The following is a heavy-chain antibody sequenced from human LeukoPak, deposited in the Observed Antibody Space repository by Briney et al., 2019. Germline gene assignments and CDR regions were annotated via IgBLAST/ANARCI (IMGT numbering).Heavy chain of an antibody. CDR2: INHSGST. Sequence: SETLSLTCAVYGGSFSGYYWSWIRQPPGKGLEWIGEINHSGSTNYNPSLKSRVTISVDTSKNQFSLKLSSVTATDTAVYYCARGKRGYSSSWYDYWGQGTLVTVSS. D-gene: IGHD6-13*01. V-gene: IGHV4-34*01. J-gene: IGHJ4*02. CDR3: ARGKRGYSSSWYDY. CDR1: GGSFSGYY.